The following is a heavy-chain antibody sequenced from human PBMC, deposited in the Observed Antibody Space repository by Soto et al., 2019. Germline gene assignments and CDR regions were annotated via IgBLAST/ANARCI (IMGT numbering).Heavy chain of an antibody. Sequence: SETLSLTCGVYGGSFSGYYWSWIRQPPGQGLEWSGEITHSGSTNSNSSLKRRVTISVDTTISRSSLKLSSVTAADTAVYYCARGSVFSGSTWFDPGGQGTLVT. J-gene: IGHJ5*02. CDR2: ITHSGST. CDR1: GGSFSGYY. V-gene: IGHV4-34*01. CDR3: ARGSVFSGSTWFDP. D-gene: IGHD6-19*01.